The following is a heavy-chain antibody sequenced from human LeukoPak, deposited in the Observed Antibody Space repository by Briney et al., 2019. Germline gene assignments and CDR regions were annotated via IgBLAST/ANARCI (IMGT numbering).Heavy chain of an antibody. D-gene: IGHD3-3*01. CDR3: ARIDFWSGHDAFDI. CDR2: IWHSGST. CDR1: GYSISSGYY. Sequence: SETLSLTCTVSGYSISSGYYWGWIRQPPGKGLEWIGSIWHSGSTYYSPSLRSRVTISRDTSKNQFSLKLSSVTAADTAVYYCARIDFWSGHDAFDIWGQGTMVTVSS. J-gene: IGHJ3*02. V-gene: IGHV4-38-2*02.